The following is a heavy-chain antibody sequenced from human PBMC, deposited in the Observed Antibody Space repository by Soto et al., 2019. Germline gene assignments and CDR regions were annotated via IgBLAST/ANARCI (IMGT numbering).Heavy chain of an antibody. CDR2: IYYTGST. CDR1: GGSINNYY. J-gene: IGHJ5*02. CDR3: ARGLSGVLLT. D-gene: IGHD3-3*01. V-gene: IGHV4-59*12. Sequence: SETLSLTCTVSGGSINNYYWSWIRQPPGKGLEWIAYIYYTGSTNYNPSLKSRITINPDTSKNQFSLQLNSVTPEDTAVYYCARGLSGVLLTWGQGTLVTVSS.